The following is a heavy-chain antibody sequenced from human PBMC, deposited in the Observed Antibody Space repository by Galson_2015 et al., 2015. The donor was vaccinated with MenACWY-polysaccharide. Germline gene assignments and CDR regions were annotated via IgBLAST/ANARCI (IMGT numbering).Heavy chain of an antibody. Sequence: SLRLSCAASGFIFYNYAMSWVRQAPGKGLEWVSTINYKEGVRTHYADSVKGRFTISRDNSKNTVYLQIDSLRADDTAVYYCATWITVHFDFWGQGTPVTVSS. CDR3: ATWITVHFDF. V-gene: IGHV3-23*01. CDR2: INYKEGVRT. D-gene: IGHD2-2*03. J-gene: IGHJ4*02. CDR1: GFIFYNYA.